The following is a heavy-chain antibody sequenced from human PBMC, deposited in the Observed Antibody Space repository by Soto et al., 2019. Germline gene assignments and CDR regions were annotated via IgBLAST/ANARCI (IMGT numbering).Heavy chain of an antibody. CDR3: ARDPTIENYYDSSGYAFDI. D-gene: IGHD3-22*01. J-gene: IGHJ3*02. V-gene: IGHV1-69*13. CDR2: IIPIFGTA. Sequence: SVKVSCKASGGTFSSYAISWVRQAPGQGLEWMGGIIPIFGTANYAQKFQGRVTITADESTSTAYRELSSLRSEDTAVYYCARDPTIENYYDSSGYAFDIWGQGTMVTVSS. CDR1: GGTFSSYA.